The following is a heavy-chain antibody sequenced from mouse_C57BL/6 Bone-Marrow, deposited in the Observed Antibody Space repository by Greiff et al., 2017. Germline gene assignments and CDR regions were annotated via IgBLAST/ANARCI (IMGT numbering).Heavy chain of an antibody. D-gene: IGHD1-1*01. Sequence: QVKLQQPGAELVRPGSSVKLSCKASGYTFTSYWMHWVKQRPIPGLEWIGNIDPSDSETHYNQQFKDKATLTVDNSSSTAYMPLSSLTSEVSAVYYCARQILRYYGSSYDWYFDVWGTGTTGTVSS. J-gene: IGHJ1*03. CDR3: ARQILRYYGSSYDWYFDV. CDR1: GYTFTSYW. V-gene: IGHV1-52*01. CDR2: IDPSDSET.